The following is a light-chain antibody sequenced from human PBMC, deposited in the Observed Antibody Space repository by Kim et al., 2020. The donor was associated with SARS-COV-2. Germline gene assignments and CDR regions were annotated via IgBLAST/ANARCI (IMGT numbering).Light chain of an antibody. CDR3: QAWDSDTDHSV. Sequence: SYELTQPPSVSVAPGQTARITCGGNKVGGHSVHWYQQKPGQAPVLVIYHDRDRPSGIPERFSGSKSANTATLTISGTQAGDEADYYCQAWDSDTDHSVFG. J-gene: IGLJ1*01. V-gene: IGLV3-21*01. CDR1: KVGGHS. CDR2: HDR.